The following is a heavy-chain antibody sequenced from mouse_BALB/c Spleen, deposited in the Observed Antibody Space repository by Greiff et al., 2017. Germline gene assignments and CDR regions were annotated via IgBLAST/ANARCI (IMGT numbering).Heavy chain of an antibody. J-gene: IGHJ4*01. CDR1: GFSLTSYG. CDR3: AREDYYGSRGAMDY. D-gene: IGHD1-1*01. Sequence: VQRVESGPGLVAPSQSLSITCTVSGFSLTSYGVHWVRQPPGKGLEWLGVIWAGGSTNYNSALMSRLSISKDNSKSQVFLKMNSLQTDDTAMYYCAREDYYGSRGAMDYWGQGTSVTVSS. CDR2: IWAGGST. V-gene: IGHV2-9*02.